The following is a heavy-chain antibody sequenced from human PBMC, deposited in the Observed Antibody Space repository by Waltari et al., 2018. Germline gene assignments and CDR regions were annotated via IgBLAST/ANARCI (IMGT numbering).Heavy chain of an antibody. CDR3: AREEVGATFDS. CDR1: GGSISSSSYY. V-gene: IGHV4-39*07. J-gene: IGHJ4*02. D-gene: IGHD1-26*01. Sequence: QLQLQESGPGLVKPSETLSLTCTVSGGSISSSSYYWGWIRQPPGKGLEWIGNIYYSGSTYSNPPLKSRVTMSVDTSKNQFPLKLRSVTAADTAVYYCAREEVGATFDSWGQGTLVPVSS. CDR2: IYYSGST.